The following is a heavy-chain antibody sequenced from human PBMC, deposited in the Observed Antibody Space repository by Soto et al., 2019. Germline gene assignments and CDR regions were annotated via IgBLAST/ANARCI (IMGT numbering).Heavy chain of an antibody. V-gene: IGHV1-18*01. CDR1: GYTFTSYG. CDR3: ARNNGGSGVVPDENWLEP. D-gene: IGHD2-2*01. Sequence: GASVKVSCKASGYTFTSYGISWVRQAPGQGLEWMGWISAYNGNTNYAQKLQGRVTMTTDTSTSTAYMELRSLRSDDTAVYYCARNNGGSGVVPDENWLEPWGQGTLVSVTS. CDR2: ISAYNGNT. J-gene: IGHJ5*02.